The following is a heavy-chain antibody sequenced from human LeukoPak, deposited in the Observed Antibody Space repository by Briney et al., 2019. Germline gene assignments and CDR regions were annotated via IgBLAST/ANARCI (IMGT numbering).Heavy chain of an antibody. CDR2: IYYSGST. CDR1: GGSFSGYY. V-gene: IGHV4-59*08. Sequence: SETLSLTCAVYGGSFSGYYWSWIRQPPGKGLEWIGYIYYSGSTNYNPSLKSRVTISVDTSKNQFSLKLSSVTAADTAVYYCARGEEVITPFDYWGQGTLVTVSS. J-gene: IGHJ4*02. D-gene: IGHD3-22*01. CDR3: ARGEEVITPFDY.